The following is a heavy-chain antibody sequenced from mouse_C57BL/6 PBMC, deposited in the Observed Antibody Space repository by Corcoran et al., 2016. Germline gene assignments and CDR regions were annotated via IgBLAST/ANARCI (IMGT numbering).Heavy chain of an antibody. D-gene: IGHD1-1*01. J-gene: IGHJ1*03. V-gene: IGHV1-81*01. CDR3: ANYYGSGYWYFDV. Sequence: QVQLQQSGAELARPGASVKLSCKASGYTFTSYGISWVKQRTGQGLEWIGEIYPRSGNTYYNEKFKGKATLTADKSSSTAYMELRSLTSEDSAVYFCANYYGSGYWYFDVWGTGTTVTVSS. CDR2: IYPRSGNT. CDR1: GYTFTSYG.